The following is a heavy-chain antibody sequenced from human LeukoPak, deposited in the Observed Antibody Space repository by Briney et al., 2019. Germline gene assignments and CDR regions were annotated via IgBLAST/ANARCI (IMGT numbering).Heavy chain of an antibody. Sequence: PSETLSLTCIVSGGSISSYYWSWIRQPAGKGLDCIGRIYTSGSTNYNPSLKSRVTMSVDTSKNQFSLKLSSVTAADTAVYYCARDTASYGDPYYFDYWGQGTLVTVSS. CDR2: IYTSGST. CDR3: ARDTASYGDPYYFDY. D-gene: IGHD4-17*01. V-gene: IGHV4-4*07. CDR1: GGSISSYY. J-gene: IGHJ4*02.